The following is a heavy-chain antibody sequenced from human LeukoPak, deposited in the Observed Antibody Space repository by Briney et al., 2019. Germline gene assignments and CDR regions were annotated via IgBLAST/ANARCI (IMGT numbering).Heavy chain of an antibody. D-gene: IGHD4-17*01. Sequence: GGSLRLSCAASGFSFSTYGMHWVRQAPGKGLEWVALIWNAGTNTYYADSVKGRFTISRDNSKNTLYLQMNSLRDEDTAVYYCAKRPSDYGDYVTYFDYWGQGTLVTVSS. CDR1: GFSFSTYG. J-gene: IGHJ4*02. CDR2: IWNAGTNT. V-gene: IGHV3-30*02. CDR3: AKRPSDYGDYVTYFDY.